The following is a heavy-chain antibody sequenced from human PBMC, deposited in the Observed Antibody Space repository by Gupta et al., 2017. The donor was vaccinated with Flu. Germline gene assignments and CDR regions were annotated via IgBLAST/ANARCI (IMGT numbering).Heavy chain of an antibody. CDR1: GYAFTTSG. J-gene: IGHJ3*02. CDR3: VRDVYTVWVGDGVDS. V-gene: IGHV1-18*01. CDR2: IRAYTVNK. D-gene: IGHD1-14*01. Sequence: QVQLVQSGAGVTKPGASVPVSCKASGYAFTTSGVTWVRQAPAQGLEWLEWIRAYTVNKDYEKNRQERVIRTIDTSTRTAYMELRSLRADATAGDYCVRDVYTVWVGDGVDSGGQGTMVTVFS.